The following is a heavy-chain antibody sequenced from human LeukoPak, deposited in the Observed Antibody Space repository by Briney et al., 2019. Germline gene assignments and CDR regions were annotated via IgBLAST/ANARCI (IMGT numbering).Heavy chain of an antibody. CDR2: IYYSGST. J-gene: IGHJ4*02. V-gene: IGHV4-31*03. D-gene: IGHD5-18*01. Sequence: SETLSLTCTVSGGSIGSGGSYWSWIRQHPGTGLEWLGYIYYSGSTYYNPSLKSRVTISVDTSKNQFSLKLSSVTAADTAVYYCAREVAGYSYGTYYFDYWGQGTLVTVSS. CDR3: AREVAGYSYGTYYFDY. CDR1: GGSIGSGGSY.